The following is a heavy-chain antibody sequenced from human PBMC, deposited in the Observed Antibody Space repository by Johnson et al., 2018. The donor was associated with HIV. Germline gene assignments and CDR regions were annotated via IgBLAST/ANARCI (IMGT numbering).Heavy chain of an antibody. CDR3: ARVRVGAILADAFDI. CDR1: GLIVSSNY. CDR2: IYSGGST. Sequence: VQLVESGGGLIQPGGSLRLSCTASGLIVSSNYMSWVRQAPGKGLEWVSVIYSGGSTYYADSVKGRFTISRDNAKNSLYLQMNSLIAEDTAVYYCARVRVGAILADAFDIWGQGTMVIVSS. V-gene: IGHV3-66*03. J-gene: IGHJ3*02. D-gene: IGHD2-15*01.